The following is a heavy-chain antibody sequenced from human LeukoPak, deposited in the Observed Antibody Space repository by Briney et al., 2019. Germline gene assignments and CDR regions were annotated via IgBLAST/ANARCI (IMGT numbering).Heavy chain of an antibody. J-gene: IGHJ4*02. CDR2: IYSDDRT. CDR1: GFTVSSKY. Sequence: PGGSLRLSCAASGFTVSSKYLSWVRQAPGKGLEWVSVIYSDDRTAYADSVKGRFTISRDKSKNTLYLQMNSLRAEDTAVYYCARDKYGYNPFDYWGQGTLVTVSS. D-gene: IGHD5-24*01. V-gene: IGHV3-66*01. CDR3: ARDKYGYNPFDY.